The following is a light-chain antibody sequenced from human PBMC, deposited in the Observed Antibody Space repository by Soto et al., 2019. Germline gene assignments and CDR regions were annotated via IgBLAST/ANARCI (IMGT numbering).Light chain of an antibody. V-gene: IGLV2-14*01. CDR2: EVT. CDR1: SNDIGAYNY. Sequence: QAVLTQPASVSGSPGQSITISCTGTSNDIGAYNYVSWYQQYPGKVPTLLIYEVTFRPSGVSNRFSGSKSGNTASLTISGLQTEDEADYYCGSYASATLIFGGGTMLTVL. J-gene: IGLJ2*01. CDR3: GSYASATLI.